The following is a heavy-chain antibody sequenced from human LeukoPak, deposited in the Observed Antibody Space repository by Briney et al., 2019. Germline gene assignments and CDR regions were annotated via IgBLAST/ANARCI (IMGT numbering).Heavy chain of an antibody. D-gene: IGHD2-2*01. CDR3: TRFSGYCSSTSCYAPSDY. J-gene: IGHJ4*01. V-gene: IGHV1-46*01. CDR1: GYTFTSYY. CDR2: INPSGGST. Sequence: ASVKVSCKASGYTFTSYYMHWVRQAPGQGLEWMGIINPSGGSTSYAQKFQGRVTMTRDTSTSTVYMELSSLRSEDTAVYYCTRFSGYCSSTSCYAPSDYWGQEPWSPSPQ.